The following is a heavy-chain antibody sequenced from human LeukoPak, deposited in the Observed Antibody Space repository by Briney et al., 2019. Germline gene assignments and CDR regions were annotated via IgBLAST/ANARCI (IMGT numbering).Heavy chain of an antibody. CDR1: GFIISSYW. Sequence: GGSLRLSCAASGFIISSYWMSWVRQAPGKGLEWVANIKRDGSEKYYVDSVKGRFTISRDNAKHSLYLQMSSLRADDMAVYYCATLVATTRFDYWGQGTLVTVSS. V-gene: IGHV3-7*01. J-gene: IGHJ4*02. CDR3: ATLVATTRFDY. CDR2: IKRDGSEK. D-gene: IGHD5-12*01.